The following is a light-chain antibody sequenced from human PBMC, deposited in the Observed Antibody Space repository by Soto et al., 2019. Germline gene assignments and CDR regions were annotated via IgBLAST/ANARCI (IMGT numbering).Light chain of an antibody. V-gene: IGKV3-20*01. CDR3: QQYGSSLPWT. CDR2: GAS. CDR1: QSISSSY. J-gene: IGKJ1*01. Sequence: EVVLTQSPGTLSLSPGERATLSCRASQSISSSYLAWYQQKPGQAPRLLIYGASSRAADIPDRFSGSGSGTEFTLTISRLEPADFAVYYCQQYGSSLPWTFGQGTKVEIK.